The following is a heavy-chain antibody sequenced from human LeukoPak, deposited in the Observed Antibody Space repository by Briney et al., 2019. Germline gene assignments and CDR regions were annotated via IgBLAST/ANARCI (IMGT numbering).Heavy chain of an antibody. CDR1: GGSFSGYY. J-gene: IGHJ4*02. D-gene: IGHD2-15*01. CDR3: ASDVVVVAAKLYYFDY. CDR2: IYNTGTT. Sequence: SETLSLTCAVYGGSFSGYYWSWIRQPPGKGLEWIGYIYNTGTTNYNPSLKSRVTISLDTSKNQFSLKLSSVTAADTAVYYCASDVVVVAAKLYYFDYWGQGTLVTVSS. V-gene: IGHV4-59*12.